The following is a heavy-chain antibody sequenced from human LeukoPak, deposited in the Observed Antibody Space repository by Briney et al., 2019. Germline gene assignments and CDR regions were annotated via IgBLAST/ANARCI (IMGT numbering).Heavy chain of an antibody. D-gene: IGHD2-8*02. CDR3: ATYRQVLLPFES. Sequence: GGSLRLSCAASGFTFSTFAMVWVRQPPGKGLEWVSSIFPSGGEIHYADSVRGRFAISRDNSKSTLSLQMNSLRAEGTAIYYCATYRQVLLPFESWGQGTLVTVSS. V-gene: IGHV3-23*01. CDR1: GFTFSTFA. J-gene: IGHJ4*02. CDR2: IFPSGGEI.